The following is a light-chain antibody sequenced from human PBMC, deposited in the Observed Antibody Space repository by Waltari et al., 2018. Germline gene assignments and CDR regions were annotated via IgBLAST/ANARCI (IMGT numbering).Light chain of an antibody. Sequence: SSELTQGPAVSVALGQTVRITCQGDSLRSAYARWYQQKPGQAPVLVFYGKDNRPSGVPDRFSGSSSGNTASLTITGARAEDEADYYCNSRDSSGTHVVFGGGTKLTVL. J-gene: IGLJ2*01. CDR2: GKD. CDR3: NSRDSSGTHVV. V-gene: IGLV3-19*01. CDR1: SLRSAY.